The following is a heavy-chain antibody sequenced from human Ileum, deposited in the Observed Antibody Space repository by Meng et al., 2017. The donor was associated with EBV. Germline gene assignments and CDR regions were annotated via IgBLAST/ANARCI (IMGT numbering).Heavy chain of an antibody. V-gene: IGHV4-61*01. CDR3: AYYRVGRGGVGS. D-gene: IGHD3-16*01. CDR1: GGSGSGESFT. CDR2: TYGSNT. Sequence: QVQLRGPGQGLLNHPVTLPLTVSVSGGSGSGESFTWSWTGQSPGRGREWIDNTYGSNTNYSPSFQIRFTISIDTAKTQLFLKLTSVTAADTAMYYCAYYRVGRGGVGSWGQGTLVTVSS. J-gene: IGHJ4*02.